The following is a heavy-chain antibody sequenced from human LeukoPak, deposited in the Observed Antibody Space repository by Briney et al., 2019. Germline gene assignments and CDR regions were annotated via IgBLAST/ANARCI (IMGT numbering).Heavy chain of an antibody. CDR3: ARMTTVTTLLDY. CDR2: INHSGST. J-gene: IGHJ4*02. Sequence: ASETLSLTCTVSGGSISSYYWSWIRQPPGKGLEWIGEINHSGSTNYNPSLKSRVTISVDTSKNQFSLKLSSVTAADTAVYYCARMTTVTTLLDYWGQGTLVTVSS. CDR1: GGSISSYY. V-gene: IGHV4-34*01. D-gene: IGHD4-11*01.